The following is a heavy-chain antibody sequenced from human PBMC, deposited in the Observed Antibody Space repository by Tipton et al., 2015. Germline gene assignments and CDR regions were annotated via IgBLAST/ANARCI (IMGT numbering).Heavy chain of an antibody. Sequence: GLVKPSETLSLTCTVSGGSISSNSYYWGWIRQPPGKGLEWIGIIYNSGNTYYNPSLKSRVTLFVDTSKNQFSLNLSSVTAADTAVYYCARLLRGFDSWGLGTLVTVSS. V-gene: IGHV4-39*01. CDR1: GGSISSNSYY. J-gene: IGHJ4*02. CDR2: IYNSGNT. CDR3: ARLLRGFDS. D-gene: IGHD3-16*01.